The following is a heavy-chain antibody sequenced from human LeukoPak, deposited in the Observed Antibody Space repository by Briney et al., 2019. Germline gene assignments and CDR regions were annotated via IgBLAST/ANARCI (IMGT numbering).Heavy chain of an antibody. CDR2: FYHGGNT. Sequence: SETLSLTCAVSGGSISSINWWSWVRQPPGKGLEWIGEFYHGGNTNYNPSLKSRVSISVDKSKNQFSLKLSSVTAADTAVYYCARARYVNSFYAFDIWGQGTLVTVSS. V-gene: IGHV4-4*02. CDR1: GGSISSINW. J-gene: IGHJ3*02. D-gene: IGHD3-9*01. CDR3: ARARYVNSFYAFDI.